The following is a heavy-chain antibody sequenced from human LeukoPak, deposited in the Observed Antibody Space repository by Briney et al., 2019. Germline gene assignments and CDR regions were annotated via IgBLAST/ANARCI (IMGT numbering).Heavy chain of an antibody. CDR3: ARAMDSSGYYRGLMDY. CDR1: GYTFTNYA. CDR2: ISAYNGNT. D-gene: IGHD3-22*01. J-gene: IGHJ4*02. V-gene: IGHV1-18*01. Sequence: ASVKVSCKASGYTFTNYAFSWVRQAPGQGLEWMGWISAYNGNTIHAQKLQGRVTMTTDTSTNTAYVELRSLRSDDTAVYYCARAMDSSGYYRGLMDYWGQGTLVTVSS.